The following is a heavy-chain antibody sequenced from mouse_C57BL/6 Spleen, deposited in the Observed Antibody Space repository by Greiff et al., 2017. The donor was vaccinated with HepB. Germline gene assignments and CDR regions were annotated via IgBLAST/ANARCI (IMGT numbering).Heavy chain of an antibody. Sequence: QVQLKQPGAELVMPGASVKLSCKASGYTFTSYWMHWVKQRPGQGLEWIGEIDPSDSYTNYNQKFKGKSTLTVDKSSSTAYMQLSSLTSEDSAVYYCARSGYKGYAMDYWGQGTSVTVSS. CDR2: IDPSDSYT. CDR3: ARSGYKGYAMDY. CDR1: GYTFTSYW. D-gene: IGHD1-3*01. V-gene: IGHV1-69*01. J-gene: IGHJ4*01.